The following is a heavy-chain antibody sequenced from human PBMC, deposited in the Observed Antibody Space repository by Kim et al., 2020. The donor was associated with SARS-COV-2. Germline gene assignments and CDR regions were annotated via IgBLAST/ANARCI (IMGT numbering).Heavy chain of an antibody. CDR3: ARDRRYSSGGFDY. J-gene: IGHJ4*02. V-gene: IGHV3-66*01. CDR2: IYSGGST. CDR1: GFTVSSNY. D-gene: IGHD6-19*01. Sequence: GGSLRLSCAASGFTVSSNYMSWVRQAPGKGLEWVSVIYSGGSTYYADSVKGRFTISRDNSKNTLYLQMNSLRAEDTAVYYCARDRRYSSGGFDYWGQGTLVTVSS.